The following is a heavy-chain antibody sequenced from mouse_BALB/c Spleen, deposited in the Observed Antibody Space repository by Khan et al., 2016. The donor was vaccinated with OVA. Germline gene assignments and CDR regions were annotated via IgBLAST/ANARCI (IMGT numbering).Heavy chain of an antibody. Sequence: QVQLKQSGAELVRPGASVKLSCKTSGYTFTSYWIQWVKQRPGQGLGWIGQIFPGTGTTYYNENFKDKATLTVDTSSRTAYMQLSSLTSEDSARYYCARGYFGNYEFVYWGQGTLVTVSP. J-gene: IGHJ3*01. D-gene: IGHD2-1*01. CDR3: ARGYFGNYEFVY. CDR2: IFPGTGTT. CDR1: GYTFTSYW. V-gene: IGHV1S132*01.